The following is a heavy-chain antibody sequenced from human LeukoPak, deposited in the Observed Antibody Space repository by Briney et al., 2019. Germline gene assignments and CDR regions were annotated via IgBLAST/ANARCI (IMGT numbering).Heavy chain of an antibody. CDR3: TRVDTAMVGGYFDY. D-gene: IGHD5-18*01. CDR2: IYTSGSI. CDR1: GGSISSYY. Sequence: SETLSLTCTVSGGSISSYYWSWIRQPAGKGLEWIGRIYTSGSITYNPSLKSRVSMSVDTSKNQFSLKLSSVTAADTAVYYCTRVDTAMVGGYFDYWGQGTLVTVSS. J-gene: IGHJ4*02. V-gene: IGHV4-4*07.